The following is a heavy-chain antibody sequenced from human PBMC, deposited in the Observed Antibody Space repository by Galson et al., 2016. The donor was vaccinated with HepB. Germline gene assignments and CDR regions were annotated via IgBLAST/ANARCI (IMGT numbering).Heavy chain of an antibody. CDR3: ARSRTNLAGGVILRAPFDY. Sequence: SETLSLTCNVSGGSMTAYHWNWIRQPPGKGLEWIGYIYYSGTTKYNPSLTSRVTFSVDTAKQQLSLKLTSVTAADTAVYYCARSRTNLAGGVILRAPFDYWGHGALVSVSS. CDR1: GGSMTAYH. CDR2: IYYSGTT. D-gene: IGHD3-16*01. V-gene: IGHV4-59*08. J-gene: IGHJ4*01.